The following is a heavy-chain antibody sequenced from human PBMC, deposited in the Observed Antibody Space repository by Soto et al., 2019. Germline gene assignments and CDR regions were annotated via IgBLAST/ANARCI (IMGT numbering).Heavy chain of an antibody. CDR1: GFTFSSYA. J-gene: IGHJ6*02. CDR2: ISYDGSHN. D-gene: IGHD5-12*01. CDR3: ASDRLVSGYESHGMEV. Sequence: QVQLVESGGGEVQPGRSLRLSCEASGFTFSSYAMHWVRQAPGKGLEWVAAISYDGSHNYYADSVKGRFPISRDNSKNTLYLQMTIMRAEDTALYYCASDRLVSGYESHGMEVWSQVTTVTVSS. V-gene: IGHV3-30-3*01.